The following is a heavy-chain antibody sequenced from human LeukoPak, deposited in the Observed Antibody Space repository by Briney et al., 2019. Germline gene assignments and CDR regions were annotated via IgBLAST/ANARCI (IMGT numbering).Heavy chain of an antibody. CDR3: VRGNYDNRGYSNAFDI. CDR1: GASISSSY. Sequence: PSETLSLTCTVSGASISSSYWSWVRQPPGKRLEWIGFIYYNGNTNSNPSLKGRVTISVDTSKNQFSLKLTSVTAADTAVYYCVRGNYDNRGYSNAFDIWGQGAMVTVSS. V-gene: IGHV4-59*01. CDR2: IYYNGNT. J-gene: IGHJ3*02. D-gene: IGHD3-22*01.